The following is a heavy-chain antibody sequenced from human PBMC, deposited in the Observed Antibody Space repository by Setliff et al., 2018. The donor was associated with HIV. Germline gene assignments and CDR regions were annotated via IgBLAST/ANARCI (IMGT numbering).Heavy chain of an antibody. D-gene: IGHD5-12*01. CDR2: IYTSGST. CDR3: AAQYTGSPFNY. Sequence: SETLSLTCTVSGGSISSGTYYWSWIRQPAGKGLEWIGRIYTSGSTNYNPSLKSRVTISLDTSKNQFSLKVRSVTAADTAVYYCAAQYTGSPFNYWGQGTLVTVSS. J-gene: IGHJ4*02. CDR1: GGSISSGTYY. V-gene: IGHV4-61*02.